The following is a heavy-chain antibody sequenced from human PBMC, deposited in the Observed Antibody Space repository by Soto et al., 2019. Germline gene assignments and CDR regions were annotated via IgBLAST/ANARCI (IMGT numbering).Heavy chain of an antibody. D-gene: IGHD2-2*01. J-gene: IGHJ6*02. V-gene: IGHV1-18*04. CDR1: GYTFTNYG. CDR3: ARDGEGCDTTSCNTYGMDV. CDR2: ITGYNANT. Sequence: ASVKVSCKXSGYTFTNYGISWVRQAPGQGLEWMGWITGYNANTNYPQKLQGRVTMTTDTATSTAYMELRSLRFDDTAVYYCARDGEGCDTTSCNTYGMDVWGQGTTVTV.